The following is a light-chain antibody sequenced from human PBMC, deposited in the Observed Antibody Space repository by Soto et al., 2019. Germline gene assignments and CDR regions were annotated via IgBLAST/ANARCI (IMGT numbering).Light chain of an antibody. CDR3: QQYDTSPFT. V-gene: IGKV3-20*01. CDR1: QSVSSTC. J-gene: IGKJ3*01. CDR2: DAS. Sequence: EIVLTQSPGTLSLSPGERATLSCRASQSVSSTCLAWYQQKPGQSPRLLIYDASRRANGIPDRFSGSGSGTDFTLTISRLEPEDFAVYYCQQYDTSPFTFGPGTKVDVK.